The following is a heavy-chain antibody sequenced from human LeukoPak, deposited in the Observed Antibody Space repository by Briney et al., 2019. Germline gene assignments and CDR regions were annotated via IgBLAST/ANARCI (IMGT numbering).Heavy chain of an antibody. CDR1: GGSISSYY. Sequence: SETLSLTCTVSGGSISSYYWSWIRQPPGKGLEWIGYIYYSGSTNYNPSLKSRVTMSVDTSKNQFSLKLSSVTAADTAVYYCARGRDGYNFLNRGEYYYFDYWGQGTLVTVSS. V-gene: IGHV4-59*08. CDR2: IYYSGST. D-gene: IGHD5-24*01. J-gene: IGHJ4*02. CDR3: ARGRDGYNFLNRGEYYYFDY.